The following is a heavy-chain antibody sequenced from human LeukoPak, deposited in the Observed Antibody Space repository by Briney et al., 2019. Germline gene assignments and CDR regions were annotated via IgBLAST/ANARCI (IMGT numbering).Heavy chain of an antibody. J-gene: IGHJ4*02. CDR3: VRDRELTY. CDR2: IYNSGST. V-gene: IGHV4-61*01. D-gene: IGHD1-26*01. Sequence: SETLSLTCTVSGGSVSSGSYYWSWIRQPPGKGLEWIGYIYNSGSTNYNPSLKSRVTMSVDTSKNQFSLKLTSVTAADTAVYYCVRDRELTYWGQGTLVTVSS. CDR1: GGSVSSGSYY.